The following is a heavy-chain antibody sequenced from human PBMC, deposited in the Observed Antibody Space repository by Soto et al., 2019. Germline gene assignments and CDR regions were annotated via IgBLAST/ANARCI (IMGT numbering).Heavy chain of an antibody. J-gene: IGHJ6*02. D-gene: IGHD3-10*01. CDR2: INSDGSST. CDR3: ARGGTMVRGDHYGIDV. Sequence: GGSLRLSCAASGFTFSSYWMHWVRQAPGKGLVWVSRINSDGSSTSYADSVKGLFTISRDKAKNTLYLQMNSLRAEDTAVYYGARGGTMVRGDHYGIDVWGQGTTVTVSS. CDR1: GFTFSSYW. V-gene: IGHV3-74*01.